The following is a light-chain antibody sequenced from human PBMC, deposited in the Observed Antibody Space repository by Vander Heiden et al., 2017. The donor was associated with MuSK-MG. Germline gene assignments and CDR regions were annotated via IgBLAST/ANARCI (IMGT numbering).Light chain of an antibody. CDR3: SGWDDSLNGVI. V-gene: IGLV1-47*01. J-gene: IGLJ2*01. CDR1: NSNVGSNY. CDR2: RID. Sequence: QPVLPQPPSASGTPRPTITLSCTGSNSNVGSNYVYWCRHLPGTAPTPLMYRIDQRPPRFPVRLSVSKSSTAASLAISGRRSEDEADYYCSGWDDSLNGVIFGGGTKVTVL.